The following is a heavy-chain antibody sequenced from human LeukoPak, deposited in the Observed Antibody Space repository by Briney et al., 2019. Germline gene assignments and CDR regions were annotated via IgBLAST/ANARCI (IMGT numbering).Heavy chain of an antibody. CDR2: IYHSGST. CDR1: GGSVSSSSYY. D-gene: IGHD5-12*01. Sequence: SETLSLTCTVSGGSVSSSSYYWGWIRQPPGKGLEWIGSIYHSGSTYYNPSLKSRVTIAVETSKNQFSPKLSSVTAADKAVYYCARSCRILDIVATIRARLGGNGFDIWGQGTMVTVSS. V-gene: IGHV4-39*07. CDR3: ARSCRILDIVATIRARLGGNGFDI. J-gene: IGHJ3*02.